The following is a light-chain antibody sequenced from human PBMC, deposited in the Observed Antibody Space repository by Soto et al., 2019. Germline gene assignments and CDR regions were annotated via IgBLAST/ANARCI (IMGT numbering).Light chain of an antibody. J-gene: IGKJ5*01. CDR1: QSVSSN. CDR3: QQYNNSLT. V-gene: IGKV3-15*01. CDR2: GAS. Sequence: EIVMTQSPATLSVSPGERATLSCRASQSVSSNLAWYQQKPGQAPRLLIYGASTRATGIPARFSGSGSGTEFTLTIGSLQSEDFAVYYCQQYNNSLTFGQGTRLEIK.